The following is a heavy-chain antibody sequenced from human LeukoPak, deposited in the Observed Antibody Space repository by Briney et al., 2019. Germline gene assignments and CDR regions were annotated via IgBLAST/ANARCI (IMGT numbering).Heavy chain of an antibody. D-gene: IGHD2-2*01. CDR3: ARVALDCSSTSCYPGYFDY. J-gene: IGHJ4*02. V-gene: IGHV1-69*05. CDR2: IIPILGTA. CDR1: GGTFSSYA. Sequence: ASVKVSCKASGGTFSSYAISWVRQAPGQGLEWMGGIIPILGTANYAQKFQGRVTITTDESTSTAYMELSSLRSEDTAVYYCARVALDCSSTSCYPGYFDYWGQGTLVTVSS.